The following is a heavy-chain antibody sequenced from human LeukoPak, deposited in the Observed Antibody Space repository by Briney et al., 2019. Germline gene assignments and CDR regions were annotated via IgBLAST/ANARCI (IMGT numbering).Heavy chain of an antibody. CDR1: GGAIISYY. J-gene: IGHJ6*03. CDR2: IYPTGNT. V-gene: IGHV4-4*07. Sequence: SETLSLTCSVSGGAIISYYGSWIRQPAGKGPEWIGRIYPTGNTEYNPSLKTRVTMSTDLSKKKFSLRLRSVTAADTAVYYCARLKFYDSTGYSPGYYMDVWGKGTAVTVSS. D-gene: IGHD3-22*01. CDR3: ARLKFYDSTGYSPGYYMDV.